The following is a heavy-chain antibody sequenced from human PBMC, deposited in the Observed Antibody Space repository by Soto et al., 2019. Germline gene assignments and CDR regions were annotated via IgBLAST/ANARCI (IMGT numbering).Heavy chain of an antibody. J-gene: IGHJ5*02. V-gene: IGHV1-46*01. CDR1: GSTFTSSY. CDR3: ARAMGTYDSSGYYGLFDP. CDR2: INPSGGST. D-gene: IGHD3-22*01. Sequence: ASVXVSCQASGSTFTSSYMHWVRQAHGQGLEGMGIINPSGGSTSYAQKFQGRVTMTRDTSTSTVYMELSSLRSEDTAVYYCARAMGTYDSSGYYGLFDPWGQGTLVTVSS.